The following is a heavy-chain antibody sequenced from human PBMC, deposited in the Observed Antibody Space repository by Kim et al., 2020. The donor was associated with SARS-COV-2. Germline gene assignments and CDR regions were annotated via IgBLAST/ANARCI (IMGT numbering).Heavy chain of an antibody. Sequence: GGSLRLSCAASGFNFSSYAMHWVRQAPGKGLEWVAVISYDGSNKYYADSVKGRFTISRDNSKNTLYLQMNSLRAEDTAVYYCARSIAGSYYYGMDVWGQGTTVTVSS. CDR1: GFNFSSYA. CDR3: ARSIAGSYYYGMDV. CDR2: ISYDGSNK. V-gene: IGHV3-30-3*01. D-gene: IGHD6-6*01. J-gene: IGHJ6*02.